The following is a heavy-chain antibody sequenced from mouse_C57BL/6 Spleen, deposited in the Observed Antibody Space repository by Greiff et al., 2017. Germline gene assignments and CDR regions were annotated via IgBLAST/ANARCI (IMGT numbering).Heavy chain of an antibody. V-gene: IGHV1-72*01. Sequence: QVQLQQPGAELVKPGASVKLSCKASGYTFTSYWMHWVKQRPGRGLEWIGRIDPNSGGTKYNEKFKSKATLTVDKPSSTAYMQLSSLTSEDSAVYYCARREDTTVVGRDAMDYWGQGTSVTVSS. J-gene: IGHJ4*01. CDR1: GYTFTSYW. CDR2: IDPNSGGT. D-gene: IGHD1-1*01. CDR3: ARREDTTVVGRDAMDY.